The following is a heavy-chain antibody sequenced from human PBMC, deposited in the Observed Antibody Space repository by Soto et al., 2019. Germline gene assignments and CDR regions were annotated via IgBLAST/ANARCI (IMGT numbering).Heavy chain of an antibody. Sequence: GGSLRLSCAASGFTFSSYWVSWVRQAPGKGLEWVANIKQDGSEKYYVDSVKGRFTISRDNAKNSLYLQMNSLRAEDTAVYYCARNWGMDVWGQGTTVTVSS. CDR1: GFTFSSYW. CDR2: IKQDGSEK. J-gene: IGHJ6*02. CDR3: ARNWGMDV. V-gene: IGHV3-7*03.